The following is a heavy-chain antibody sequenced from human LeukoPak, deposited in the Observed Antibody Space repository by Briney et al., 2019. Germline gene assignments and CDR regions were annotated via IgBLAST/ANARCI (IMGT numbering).Heavy chain of an antibody. J-gene: IGHJ6*02. Sequence: GGSLRLSCVASGFSFGDYDMYWVRQAAGRGLEWVSALGTNGDAYYLGSVRGRFTISREDVKNSLYLQMNSLGVEDTAVYYCAREWRGIASHYHGMDVWGQGTTVTVSS. D-gene: IGHD6-6*01. CDR3: AREWRGIASHYHGMDV. CDR1: GFSFGDYD. CDR2: LGTNGDA. V-gene: IGHV3-13*01.